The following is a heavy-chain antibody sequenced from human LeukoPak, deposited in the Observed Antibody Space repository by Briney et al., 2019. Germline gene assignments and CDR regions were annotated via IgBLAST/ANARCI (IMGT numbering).Heavy chain of an antibody. Sequence: GGSLRLSCAASGFTFSSYSMNWVRQAPGKGLEWVAFVRYDGSNENYADSVKGRFTSSRDNSKNTLYLQMNSLRAEDAAVYFCAKAPVSSCRGAYCYPFDSWGQGTLVTVSS. CDR3: AKAPVSSCRGAYCYPFDS. CDR2: VRYDGSNE. CDR1: GFTFSSYS. V-gene: IGHV3-30*02. J-gene: IGHJ4*02. D-gene: IGHD2-21*01.